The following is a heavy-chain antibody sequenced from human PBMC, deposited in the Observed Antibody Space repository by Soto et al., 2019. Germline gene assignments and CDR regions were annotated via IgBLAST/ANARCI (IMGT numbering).Heavy chain of an antibody. D-gene: IGHD3-22*01. CDR3: ARGGDNYDGSGYHYTALLAS. Sequence: SETLSLTCTISGGSVSNVDHFWSWIRQPPGKALESIVYMHYGGTTFYNPSLKSRLTMSIDTSKNHFYLKLTSVTAADSAVYYCARGGDNYDGSGYHYTALLASWGQGTLVTVSS. CDR1: GGSVSNVDHF. V-gene: IGHV4-30-4*01. J-gene: IGHJ5*02. CDR2: MHYGGTT.